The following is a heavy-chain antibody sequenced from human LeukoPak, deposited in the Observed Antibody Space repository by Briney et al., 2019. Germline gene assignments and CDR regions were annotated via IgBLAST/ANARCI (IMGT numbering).Heavy chain of an antibody. D-gene: IGHD5-18*01. V-gene: IGHV1-2*04. Sequence: ASVKVSCKASGYTFTGYYMHWVRRAPGQGLEWMGWINPNSGGTNYAQKFQGWVTMTRDTSISTAYMELSRLRSDDTAVYYCARGAIQLWLIGGGYFDYWGQGTLVTVSS. J-gene: IGHJ4*02. CDR2: INPNSGGT. CDR1: GYTFTGYY. CDR3: ARGAIQLWLIGGGYFDY.